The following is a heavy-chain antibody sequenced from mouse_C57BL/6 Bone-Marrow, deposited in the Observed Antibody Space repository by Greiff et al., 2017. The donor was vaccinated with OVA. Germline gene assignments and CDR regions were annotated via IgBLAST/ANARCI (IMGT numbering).Heavy chain of an antibody. J-gene: IGHJ4*01. CDR1: GYSITSGYD. V-gene: IGHV3-1*01. CDR3: ARAGSSRYAMDY. D-gene: IGHD1-1*01. Sequence: EVKLVESGPGMVKPSQSLSLTCTVTGYSITSGYDWHWIRHFPGNKLEWMGYISYSGSTNYNPSLKSRISITHDTSKNHFFLKLNSVTTEDTATYYCARAGSSRYAMDYWGRGTSVTVSS. CDR2: ISYSGST.